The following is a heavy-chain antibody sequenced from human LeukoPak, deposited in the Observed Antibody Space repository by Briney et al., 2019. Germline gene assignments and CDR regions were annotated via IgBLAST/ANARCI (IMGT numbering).Heavy chain of an antibody. V-gene: IGHV4-39*07. CDR3: AREGIQLWHNSGDY. CDR1: GGSISSSSYY. J-gene: IGHJ4*02. CDR2: IYYSGST. D-gene: IGHD5-18*01. Sequence: PSETLSLTCTVSGGSISSSSYYWGWIRQPPGKGLEWIGSIYYSGSTYYNPSLKSRVTISVDTSKNQFSLKLSSVTAADTAVYYCAREGIQLWHNSGDYWGQGTLVTVSS.